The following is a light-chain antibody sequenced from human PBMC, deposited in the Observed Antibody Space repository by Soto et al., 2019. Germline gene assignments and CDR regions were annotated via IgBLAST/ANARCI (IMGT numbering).Light chain of an antibody. CDR2: AAS. Sequence: EIVLTQSPATLSLSPGERATLSCRASQSVSTSLDWYQQKPGQAPRLLMFAASNRATGIPARFSGSGSGTDFPLTISSLEPEDFAVYYCQQRINWPLTFGGGTKVEIK. CDR3: QQRINWPLT. J-gene: IGKJ4*01. V-gene: IGKV3-11*01. CDR1: QSVSTS.